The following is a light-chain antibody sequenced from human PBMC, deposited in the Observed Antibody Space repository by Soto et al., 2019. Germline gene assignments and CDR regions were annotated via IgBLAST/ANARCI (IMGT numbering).Light chain of an antibody. CDR3: SSYAGSNNYV. CDR2: EVS. CDR1: SSDVGGYNY. V-gene: IGLV2-14*01. Sequence: QSALTQPASVSGSPGQSITIACTGTSSDVGGYNYVSWYQQHPGKAPKLMIYEVSNRPSGVSNRFSGSKSGNTASLIVSGLQTEDEAYYYCSSYAGSNNYVFGTGTKVTVL. J-gene: IGLJ1*01.